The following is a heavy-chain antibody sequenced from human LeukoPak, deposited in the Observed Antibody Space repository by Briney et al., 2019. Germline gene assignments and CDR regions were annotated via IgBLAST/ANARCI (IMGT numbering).Heavy chain of an antibody. Sequence: SETLSLTCTVSGGSISSYYWNWIRQPAGEGLEWIGRVYPSGYTNYNPSLKSRVTLSIDTSKNQFSLKLNSVTAADTAVYYCARHNGFDRGYYYYMDVWGKGTTVTVSS. D-gene: IGHD3-9*01. CDR3: ARHNGFDRGYYYYMDV. V-gene: IGHV4-4*07. J-gene: IGHJ6*03. CDR1: GGSISSYY. CDR2: VYPSGYT.